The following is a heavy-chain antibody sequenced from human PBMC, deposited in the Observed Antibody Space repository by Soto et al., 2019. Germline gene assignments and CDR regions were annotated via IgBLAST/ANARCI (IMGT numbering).Heavy chain of an antibody. V-gene: IGHV4-59*07. CDR3: ATQTGLYYYGMDV. CDR1: GGSINAFF. CDR2: IFYSGST. J-gene: IGHJ6*02. Sequence: SDTLSLTCTVSGGSINAFFWSSVRQPPGKGLESIGYIFYSGSTNYNPSLKSRVTISLDTSKTQFSLNLTSVTAADTAVYYCATQTGLYYYGMDVWGQGTTVTVSS.